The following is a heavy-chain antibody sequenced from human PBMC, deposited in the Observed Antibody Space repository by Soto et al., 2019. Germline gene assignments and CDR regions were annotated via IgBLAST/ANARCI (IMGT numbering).Heavy chain of an antibody. J-gene: IGHJ6*02. V-gene: IGHV3-33*01. CDR1: GFTFSNNG. Sequence: QVQLVESGGGVVQPGRSLRLSCAASGFTFSNNGMPWVRQAPGKGLEWVAVIWYDGINKYYADSVKGRFIISRDNSKNTVYLQMNSLRAEDTAVYYCARDRIQMVDGLDVWGQGTTVTVSS. CDR3: ARDRIQMVDGLDV. D-gene: IGHD2-15*01. CDR2: IWYDGINK.